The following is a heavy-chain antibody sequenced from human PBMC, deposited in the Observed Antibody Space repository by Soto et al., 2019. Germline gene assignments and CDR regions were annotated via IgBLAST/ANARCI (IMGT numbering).Heavy chain of an antibody. V-gene: IGHV5-10-1*01. Sequence: PGESLKISCNGSGYSFTSYWVSWVRQMPGKGLEWMGRIDPSDSYTNYSPSFQGHVTISADKSISTAYLQWSSLKASDTAMYYCARLARYCSGGSCQPYYGMDVWGQGTTVTVSS. CDR2: IDPSDSYT. J-gene: IGHJ6*02. CDR3: ARLARYCSGGSCQPYYGMDV. D-gene: IGHD2-15*01. CDR1: GYSFTSYW.